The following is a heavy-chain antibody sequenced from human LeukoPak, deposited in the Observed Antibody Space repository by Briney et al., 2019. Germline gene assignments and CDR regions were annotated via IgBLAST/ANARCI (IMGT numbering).Heavy chain of an antibody. J-gene: IGHJ3*02. CDR3: AKAPDSSGYYYGDAFDI. V-gene: IGHV3-23*01. D-gene: IGHD3-22*01. CDR1: GFTFSSYA. CDR2: ISGGGGST. Sequence: GGSLRLSCAASGFTFSSYAMSWVRQAPGKGLEWVSAISGGGGSTYCADSVKGRFTISRDNSKNTLYLQMNSLRAEDTAVYYCAKAPDSSGYYYGDAFDIWGQGTMVTVSS.